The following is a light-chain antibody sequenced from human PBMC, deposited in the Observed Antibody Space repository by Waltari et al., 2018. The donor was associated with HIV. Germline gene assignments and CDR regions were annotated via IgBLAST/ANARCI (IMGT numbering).Light chain of an antibody. CDR3: QSYDIKNLVV. CDR2: EDS. Sequence: NFMLTQPHSVSESPGKTVTISCSGAGGDIADNYVPWYQQRPGSAPTTVIYEDSQPPSGVPDRFSGSIDSSSNSASLTISGLKTEDEADYYCQSYDIKNLVVFGGGTKLTVL. V-gene: IGLV6-57*02. J-gene: IGLJ2*01. CDR1: GGDIADNY.